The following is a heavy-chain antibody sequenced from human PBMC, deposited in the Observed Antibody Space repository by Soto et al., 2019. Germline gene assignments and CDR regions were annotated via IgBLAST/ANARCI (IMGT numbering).Heavy chain of an antibody. D-gene: IGHD3-22*01. CDR2: ISAYNGNT. CDR3: ARWGYYDSSGLYYYYYGMDV. V-gene: IGHV1-18*04. J-gene: IGHJ6*02. CDR1: GYTFTSYG. Sequence: ASVKVSCKASGYTFTSYGISWVRQAPGQGLEWMGWISAYNGNTNYAQKLKGRVTMTTDTSTSTAYMELRSLRSDDKAVYYCARWGYYDSSGLYYYYYGMDVWGQGTTFTVS.